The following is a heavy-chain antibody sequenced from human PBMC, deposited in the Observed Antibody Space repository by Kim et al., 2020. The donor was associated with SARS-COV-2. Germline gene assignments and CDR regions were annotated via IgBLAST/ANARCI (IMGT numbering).Heavy chain of an antibody. J-gene: IGHJ4*02. V-gene: IGHV3-66*01. CDR3: ARESLTGYYYRSYYFDY. D-gene: IGHD3-9*01. CDR2: IYSGGST. CDR1: GFTVSSNY. Sequence: GGSLRLSCAASGFTVSSNYMSWVRQAPGKGLEWVSVIYSGGSTYYADSVKGRFTISRDNSKNTLYLQMNSLRAEDTAVYYCARESLTGYYYRSYYFDYWGQGTLVTVFS.